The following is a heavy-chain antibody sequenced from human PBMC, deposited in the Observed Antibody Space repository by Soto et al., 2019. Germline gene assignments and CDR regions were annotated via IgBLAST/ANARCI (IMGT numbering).Heavy chain of an antibody. D-gene: IGHD3-16*01. CDR2: MYYSGGR. Sequence: QVQLQEWGPGLVKPSETLSLTCTVSGASMNNYYGSWVRQPPGKGLEWIGYMYYSGGRNSNPSLKGRVTISVDTSKNQISLKLTSVTAADTAVYYCVRSGHSFGGVMWGQGTLVTVSS. J-gene: IGHJ4*02. CDR1: GASMNNYY. V-gene: IGHV4-59*01. CDR3: VRSGHSFGGVM.